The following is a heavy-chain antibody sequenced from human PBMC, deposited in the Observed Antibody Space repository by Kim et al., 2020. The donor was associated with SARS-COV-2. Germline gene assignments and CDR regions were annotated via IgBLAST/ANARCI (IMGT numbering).Heavy chain of an antibody. Sequence: GESLQISCEASGFSFTNYWIGWVRQMPGKGLEWVGIINPADSDTRYSQAFQGQVAISVDASISTAYLQWNSLKTSDTAMYYCARSRGVRDGFNFAWGQGTPVTVSS. CDR1: GFSFTNYW. CDR2: INPADSDT. D-gene: IGHD2-2*01. J-gene: IGHJ5*02. V-gene: IGHV5-51*01. CDR3: ARSRGVRDGFNFA.